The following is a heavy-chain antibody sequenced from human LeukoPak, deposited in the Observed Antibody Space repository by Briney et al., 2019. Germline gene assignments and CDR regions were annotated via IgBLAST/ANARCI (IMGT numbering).Heavy chain of an antibody. D-gene: IGHD1-1*01. Sequence: GGSLRLSCAASGFTFSTFAMIWVRQPPGKGLEWVAFIRYDGSDKSYADSVKGRFTISRDNSENTLYLQINSLRVEDTAVYYCAKDTPTTGYHLDSWGQGTLVTVSS. V-gene: IGHV3-30*02. CDR1: GFTFSTFA. CDR3: AKDTPTTGYHLDS. CDR2: IRYDGSDK. J-gene: IGHJ4*02.